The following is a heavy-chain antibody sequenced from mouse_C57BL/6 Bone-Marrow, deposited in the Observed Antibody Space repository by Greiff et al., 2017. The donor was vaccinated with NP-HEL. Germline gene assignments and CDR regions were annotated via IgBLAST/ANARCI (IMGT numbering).Heavy chain of an antibody. D-gene: IGHD1-1*01. CDR1: GFTFSSYG. CDR2: ISSGGSYT. V-gene: IGHV5-6*01. J-gene: IGHJ2*01. Sequence: EVKVVESGGDLVKPGGSLKLSCAASGFTFSSYGMSWVRQTPDKRLEWVGTISSGGSYTYYTDSVKGRFTISRDNAKNTLYLQMSSLKSEDTAMYYCARHGATVVADFDYWGQGTTLTVSS. CDR3: ARHGATVVADFDY.